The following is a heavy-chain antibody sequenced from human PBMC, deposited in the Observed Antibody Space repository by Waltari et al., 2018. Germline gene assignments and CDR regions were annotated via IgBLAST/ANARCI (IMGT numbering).Heavy chain of an antibody. V-gene: IGHV1-2*02. Sequence: VQLVQSGAEGKKPGASVKVTCKAHGYTFTGHDVHGVRQAPGQGLEWMGWINPNSGGTNYAQKFQGRVTMTRDTSISTAYMELSRLRSDDTAVYYCANNAFDIWGQGTTVTVFS. CDR1: GYTFTGHD. CDR2: INPNSGGT. J-gene: IGHJ3*02. CDR3: ANNAFDI.